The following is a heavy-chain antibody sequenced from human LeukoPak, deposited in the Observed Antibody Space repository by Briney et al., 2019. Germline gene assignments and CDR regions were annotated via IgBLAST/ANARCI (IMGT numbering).Heavy chain of an antibody. D-gene: IGHD2-15*01. Sequence: GASVKVSCKASGGTFSSYAISWVRQAPGQGLEWMGRIIPILGIPNYAQKFQGRVTITADKSTITAYMELTSLRSEDTAVYYCAGGNLGYCSGGRCYSGHNYGDWGQGTLVTVSS. CDR2: IIPILGIP. J-gene: IGHJ4*02. CDR1: GGTFSSYA. CDR3: AGGNLGYCSGGRCYSGHNYGD. V-gene: IGHV1-69*04.